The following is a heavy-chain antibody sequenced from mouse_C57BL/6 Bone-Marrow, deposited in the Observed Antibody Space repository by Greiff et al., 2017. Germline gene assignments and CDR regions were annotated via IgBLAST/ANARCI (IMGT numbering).Heavy chain of an antibody. J-gene: IGHJ4*01. D-gene: IGHD2-2*01. CDR3: TWLWLRRDYAMDY. CDR1: GYTFTSYW. V-gene: IGHV1-5*01. CDR2: IYPGNSDT. Sequence: EVHLVESGTVLARPGASVKMSCKTSGYTFTSYWMHWVKQRPGQGLEWIGAIYPGNSDTSYNQKFKGKAKLTAVTSASTAYMELSSLTNEDSAVYYCTWLWLRRDYAMDYWGQGTSVTVSS.